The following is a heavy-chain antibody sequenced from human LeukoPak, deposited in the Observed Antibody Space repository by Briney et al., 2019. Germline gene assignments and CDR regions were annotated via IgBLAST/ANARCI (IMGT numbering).Heavy chain of an antibody. D-gene: IGHD5-18*01. Sequence: GGSLRLSCAASGSTFSSYWMSWVRQAPGKGLEWVASIKQDGSEKNYVDSVKGRFTISRDNAKNSLYLQMNSLRAEDTAVYYCARYTAMVSFDYWGQGTLVTVSS. CDR1: GSTFSSYW. V-gene: IGHV3-7*01. J-gene: IGHJ4*02. CDR3: ARYTAMVSFDY. CDR2: IKQDGSEK.